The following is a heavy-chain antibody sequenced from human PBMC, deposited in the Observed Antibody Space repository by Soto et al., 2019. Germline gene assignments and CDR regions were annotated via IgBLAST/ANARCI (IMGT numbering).Heavy chain of an antibody. Sequence: SETLSLTCGIYGGAFSGYFWTWIRQPPGKGLEWIGEISRSGSTIYNPSLNSRVTISMDTSKSQSSLKLSSVTAADTAVYYCAREDYDILTGYYRYYYYGMDVWGQGTTVTVSS. CDR2: ISRSGST. D-gene: IGHD3-9*01. V-gene: IGHV4-34*01. CDR3: AREDYDILTGYYRYYYYGMDV. J-gene: IGHJ6*02. CDR1: GGAFSGYF.